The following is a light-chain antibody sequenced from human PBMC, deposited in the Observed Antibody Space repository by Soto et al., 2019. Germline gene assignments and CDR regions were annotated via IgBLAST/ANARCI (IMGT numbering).Light chain of an antibody. CDR2: KAS. CDR1: QTISSW. J-gene: IGKJ1*01. CDR3: QHYNSYSEA. V-gene: IGKV1-5*03. Sequence: IHLTQSASTLSGSAGHRINITCRASQTISSWLEWYQQKPGKAPKLLIYKASTLKSGVPSRFRGSGSGTEFTLAISSLQPDDFETYYCQHYNSYSEAFGQGTKVDIK.